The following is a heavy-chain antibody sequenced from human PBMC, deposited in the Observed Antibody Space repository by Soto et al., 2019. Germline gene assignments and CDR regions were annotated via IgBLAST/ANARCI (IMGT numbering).Heavy chain of an antibody. CDR1: GFTFSSYS. V-gene: IGHV3-48*01. D-gene: IGHD3-16*01. CDR2: ISSSSSTI. Sequence: EVQLVESGGGLVQPGGSLRLSCAASGFTFSSYSINWVRQAPGKGLEWVSYISSSSSTIYYADSVKGRFTISRDNAKNSLYRQMHSLRAEDTAVYYCARDWGFGMFDYWGQGTLVTVSS. J-gene: IGHJ4*02. CDR3: ARDWGFGMFDY.